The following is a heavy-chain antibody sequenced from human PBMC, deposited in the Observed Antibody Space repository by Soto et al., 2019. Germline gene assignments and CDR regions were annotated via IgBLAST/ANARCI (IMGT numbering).Heavy chain of an antibody. CDR2: IYPDDSDT. J-gene: IGHJ6*02. Sequence: GESLKICWKSAGYSFSIYWIAWVRLMPGKGLEWMGSIYPDDSDTKYSPSFQGQVTISADKSISAAYLQWSSLKASDTAIYYCARNSLTGYYNYYYSMDVWGQGTTVTVSS. V-gene: IGHV5-51*01. D-gene: IGHD3-9*01. CDR1: GYSFSIYW. CDR3: ARNSLTGYYNYYYSMDV.